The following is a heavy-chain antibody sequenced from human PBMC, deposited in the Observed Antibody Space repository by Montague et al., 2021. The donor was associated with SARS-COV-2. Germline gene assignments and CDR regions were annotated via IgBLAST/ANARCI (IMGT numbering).Heavy chain of an antibody. CDR1: GFSIGSGDY. V-gene: IGHV4-38-2*02. CDR2: IYHSGTT. CDR3: VREKAGGLRNVFDI. J-gene: IGHJ3*02. Sequence: SETLSLTCTVAGFSIGSGDYGGWIRQPPGKGLEWIGSIYHSGTTXXNPXXXSRLTMSIDTSTNQFSLRLTSVTAADTAVFFCVREKAGGLRNVFDIWGQGTTVTVSS.